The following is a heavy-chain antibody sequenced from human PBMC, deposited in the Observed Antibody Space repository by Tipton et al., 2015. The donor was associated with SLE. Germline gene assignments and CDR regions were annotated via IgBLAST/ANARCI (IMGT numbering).Heavy chain of an antibody. D-gene: IGHD3-22*01. CDR3: ANLNGILVDGKLAVS. CDR2: MNPESGVT. V-gene: IGHV1-2*02. Sequence: VQLVQSGAEVKKPGASVKVSCKASGYNFIGQFMHWVRQAPGQGLEWMGWMNPESGVTKYLQKFQGRVTMTRDTSINTAYMELTRLTSDDTAVYYCANLNGILVDGKLAVSWGQGTLVAVSS. CDR1: GYNFIGQF. J-gene: IGHJ5*02.